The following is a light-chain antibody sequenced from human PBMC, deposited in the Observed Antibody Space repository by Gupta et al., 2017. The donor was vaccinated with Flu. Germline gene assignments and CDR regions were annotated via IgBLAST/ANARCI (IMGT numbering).Light chain of an antibody. Sequence: QSALTQPASVSGSPGQSITISCTGTSSDVGSYNLVSWYQQHPGKAPTLMFYEGSKRPSGVSNRFSGSNSGNTASLTISGLQAEDEADYYCCSYSGSVVFGGGTKLTVL. CDR3: CSYSGSVV. V-gene: IGLV2-23*01. CDR2: EGS. CDR1: SSDVGSYNL. J-gene: IGLJ2*01.